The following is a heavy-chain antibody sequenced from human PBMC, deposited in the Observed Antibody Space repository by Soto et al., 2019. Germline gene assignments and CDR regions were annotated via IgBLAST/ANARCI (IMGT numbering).Heavy chain of an antibody. J-gene: IGHJ4*02. CDR3: ARSSRYQYDSSEGNFDY. Sequence: QVQLQESGPGLVKPSGTLSLTCAVSGVSISSNNWWSWVRQPPGKGLEWIGEMYHTGSTNYNPSLKRRVTISVDKSKSHFSLELNSVTAADTAVYYCARSSRYQYDSSEGNFDYWGQGTLVTVSS. CDR1: GVSISSNNW. CDR2: MYHTGST. D-gene: IGHD3-22*01. V-gene: IGHV4-4*02.